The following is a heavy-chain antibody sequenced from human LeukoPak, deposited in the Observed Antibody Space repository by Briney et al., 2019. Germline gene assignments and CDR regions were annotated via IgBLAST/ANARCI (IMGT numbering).Heavy chain of an antibody. CDR1: GFTVSSNY. CDR2: VYSGSST. D-gene: IGHD7-27*01. J-gene: IGHJ4*02. Sequence: GGSLRLSCAASGFTVSSNYMSWVRQAPGKGLEWVSVVYSGSSTYHADSVKGRFTISRDNSKNTVYLQMNSLRAEDTAVYYCARANPLSPSGTGEYWGQGTLVTVSS. V-gene: IGHV3-66*01. CDR3: ARANPLSPSGTGEY.